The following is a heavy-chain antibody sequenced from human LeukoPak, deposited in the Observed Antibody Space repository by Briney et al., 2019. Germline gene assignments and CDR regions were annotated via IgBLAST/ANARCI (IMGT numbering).Heavy chain of an antibody. CDR2: IYYSGST. CDR1: GGSISSGGYY. D-gene: IGHD3-22*01. V-gene: IGHV4-31*03. Sequence: PSQTLSLTCTVSGGSISSGGYYWSWIRQHPGKGLEWIGYIYYSGSTYYNPSLKSRVTISVDTSKNQFSLKLSSVTAADTAVYYCARGWLSQLYYYYGMDVWGQGTTVTVSS. J-gene: IGHJ6*02. CDR3: ARGWLSQLYYYYGMDV.